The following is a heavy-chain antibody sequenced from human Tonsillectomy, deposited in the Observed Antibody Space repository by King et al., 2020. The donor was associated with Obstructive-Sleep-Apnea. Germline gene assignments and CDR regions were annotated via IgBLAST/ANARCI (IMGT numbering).Heavy chain of an antibody. D-gene: IGHD3-10*01. J-gene: IGHJ4*02. V-gene: IGHV4-39*01. CDR2: IYYSSST. CDR1: GGSISSSSYY. Sequence: QLQESGPGLVKPSETLSLTCTVSGGSISSSSYYWGWIRQPPGKGLEWIGRIYYSSSTHYNPSLKIRVTISVDTSKNQFSLQLSSVTAADTAVYYCARQGGVRGVIKGPVDYWGQGTLVTVSS. CDR3: ARQGGVRGVIKGPVDY.